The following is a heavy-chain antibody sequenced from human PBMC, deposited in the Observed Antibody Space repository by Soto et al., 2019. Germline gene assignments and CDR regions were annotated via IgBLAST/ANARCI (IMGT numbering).Heavy chain of an antibody. CDR3: ARDMYSSDYFVKWFEP. CDR2: ISHDGINK. V-gene: IGHV3-30-3*01. CDR1: GFSFSSYA. J-gene: IGHJ5*02. Sequence: QVRLVESGGGVVQPGRSLRLSCTASGFSFSSYAMYWFRQPPGKGLEWVAVISHDGINKHYADSVKGRFTVSRDNSNHSLDLQLNSLRGEDTAMYYCARDMYSSDYFVKWFEPWGQGTLATVSS. D-gene: IGHD6-19*01.